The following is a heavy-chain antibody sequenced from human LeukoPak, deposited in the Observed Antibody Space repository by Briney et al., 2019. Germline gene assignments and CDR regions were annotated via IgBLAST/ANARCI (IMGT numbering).Heavy chain of an antibody. CDR3: ARPLRDYRDYVLNWFDP. CDR2: ISSSGITI. J-gene: IGHJ5*02. Sequence: PGGSLRLSCAASGFTFSSYEMNWVRQAPGKGLEWVSYISSSGITIYYADSVKGRFTISRDNAKNSLYLQMNSLRAEDTAVYYCARPLRDYRDYVLNWFDPWGQGTRVTVSS. V-gene: IGHV3-48*03. CDR1: GFTFSSYE. D-gene: IGHD4-17*01.